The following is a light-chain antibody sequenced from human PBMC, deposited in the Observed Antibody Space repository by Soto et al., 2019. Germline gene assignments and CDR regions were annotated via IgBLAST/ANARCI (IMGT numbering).Light chain of an antibody. Sequence: QSALTQPASVSGSPGQSITISCTGTSSDAGGYIYVSWYQQHPGKAPKLMIYEVRNRPSGISNRFSGSKSGNTASLTISGLQAEDEADYYCTSYTSSSPYVFGTGTKLTVL. CDR2: EVR. J-gene: IGLJ1*01. V-gene: IGLV2-14*01. CDR3: TSYTSSSPYV. CDR1: SSDAGGYIY.